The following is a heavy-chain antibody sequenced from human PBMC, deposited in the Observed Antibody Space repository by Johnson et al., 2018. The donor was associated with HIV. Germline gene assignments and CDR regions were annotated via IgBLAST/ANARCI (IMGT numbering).Heavy chain of an antibody. J-gene: IGHJ3*02. CDR1: GISVSSYY. CDR2: ISSGGST. D-gene: IGHD5-24*01. Sequence: VQLVESGGGLVQPEGSLRLSCAASGISVSSYYMSWVRQAPGKGLEWVSVISSGGSTSYPDSVKGRLTISRDNSKNTLYLQMNSLRAEDTAVYYCARACRDGDTWDAFDSWGQGTMVTVSS. V-gene: IGHV3-66*01. CDR3: ARACRDGDTWDAFDS.